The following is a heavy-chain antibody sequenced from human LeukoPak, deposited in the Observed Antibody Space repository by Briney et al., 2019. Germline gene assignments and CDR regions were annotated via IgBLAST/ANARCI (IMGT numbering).Heavy chain of an antibody. CDR1: GGSISSYY. J-gene: IGHJ4*02. V-gene: IGHV4-59*01. CDR3: AREMMARYSSSWLLAEYYFDY. Sequence: PLETLSLTCTVSGGSISSYYWSWIRQPPGKGLEWIGYIYYSGSTNYNPSLKSRVTISVDTSKNQFSLKLSSVTAADTAVYYCAREMMARYSSSWLLAEYYFDYWGQGTLVTVSS. D-gene: IGHD6-13*01. CDR2: IYYSGST.